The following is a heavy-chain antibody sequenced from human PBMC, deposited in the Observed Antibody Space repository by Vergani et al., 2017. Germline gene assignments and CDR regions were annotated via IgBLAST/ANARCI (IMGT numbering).Heavy chain of an antibody. D-gene: IGHD2-15*01. Sequence: QVQLVQSGAEVKKPGASVKVSCKASGYTFTSYGISWVRQAPGQGLVWMGWISAYNGNTNYAQKLQGRVTMTTDTSTSTAYMELRSLRSDDTAVYYCARAPGRRCSGGSCYSSFRWFDPWGQGTLVTVSS. CDR3: ARAPGRRCSGGSCYSSFRWFDP. V-gene: IGHV1-18*01. CDR2: ISAYNGNT. J-gene: IGHJ5*02. CDR1: GYTFTSYG.